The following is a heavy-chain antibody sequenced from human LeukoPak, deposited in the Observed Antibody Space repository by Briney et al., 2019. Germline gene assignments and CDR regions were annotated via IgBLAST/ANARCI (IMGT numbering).Heavy chain of an antibody. V-gene: IGHV3-30*18. D-gene: IGHD3-22*01. Sequence: GGSLRLSCAASGFTFSSYGMHWVRQAPGKGLEWVAVISYDGSNKYYADSVKGRFTISRDNSKNTLYLQMNSLRAEDTAVYYCAKDPANYYDSSGNDAFDIWGQGTMVTVSS. CDR2: ISYDGSNK. CDR1: GFTFSSYG. CDR3: AKDPANYYDSSGNDAFDI. J-gene: IGHJ3*02.